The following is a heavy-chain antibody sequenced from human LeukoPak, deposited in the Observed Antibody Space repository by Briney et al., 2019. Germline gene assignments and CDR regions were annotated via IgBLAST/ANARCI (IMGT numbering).Heavy chain of an antibody. Sequence: GGSLRLSCAASGFTVSSNDMSWVRQAPGKGLEWVSSISGSGGNTYYADSVKGRFTISRDNSNNTLYLQMNSLRAEDTAVYYCAKDAAAAYHFDYWGQGTLVTVSS. CDR3: AKDAAAAYHFDY. J-gene: IGHJ4*02. V-gene: IGHV3-23*01. CDR1: GFTVSSND. D-gene: IGHD6-25*01. CDR2: ISGSGGNT.